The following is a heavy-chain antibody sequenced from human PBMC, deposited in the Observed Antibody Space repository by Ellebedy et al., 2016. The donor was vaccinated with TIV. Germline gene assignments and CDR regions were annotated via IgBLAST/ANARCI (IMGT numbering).Heavy chain of an antibody. Sequence: PGGSLRLSCAASGFTFSSYSMNWVRQAPGKGLEWVSYISSSSSTIYYADSVKGRFTISRDNSKNTLYLQMNSLRAEDTAVYSCASREMATIDYYFDYWGQGTLVTVSS. D-gene: IGHD5-24*01. V-gene: IGHV3-48*01. CDR2: ISSSSSTI. J-gene: IGHJ4*02. CDR3: ASREMATIDYYFDY. CDR1: GFTFSSYS.